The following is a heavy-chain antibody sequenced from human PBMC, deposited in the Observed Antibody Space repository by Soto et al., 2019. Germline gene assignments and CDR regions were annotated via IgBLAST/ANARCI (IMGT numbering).Heavy chain of an antibody. J-gene: IGHJ3*02. V-gene: IGHV4-30-4*01. CDR3: ARDSGGGGAFDI. Sequence: SETLSLTCTVSGGSISSGDYYWSWIRQPPGKGLEWIGYIYYSGSTYYNPFLKIRFTKSIDTSRNQFSLKLSSVTAADTAVYYCARDSGGGGAFDIWGQGTMVTVSS. CDR1: GGSISSGDYY. D-gene: IGHD3-16*01. CDR2: IYYSGST.